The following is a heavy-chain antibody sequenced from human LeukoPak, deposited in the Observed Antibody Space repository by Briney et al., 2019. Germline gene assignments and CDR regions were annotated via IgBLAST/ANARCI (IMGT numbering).Heavy chain of an antibody. CDR2: IYYSGST. V-gene: IGHV4-59*01. Sequence: PSETLSLTCNVSGGTIRSYYWSWIRQPPGKGLEWIGYIYYSGSTNYNPSLKSRVTISVDTSKNQFSLKLSSVTAADTAVYYCAREGSSSSWDYWGQGTLVTVSS. D-gene: IGHD6-13*01. J-gene: IGHJ4*02. CDR1: GGTIRSYY. CDR3: AREGSSSSWDY.